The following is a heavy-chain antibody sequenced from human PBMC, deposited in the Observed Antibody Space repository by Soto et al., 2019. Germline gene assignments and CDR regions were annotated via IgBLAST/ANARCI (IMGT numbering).Heavy chain of an antibody. CDR1: GGSISSSNW. J-gene: IGHJ5*02. V-gene: IGHV4-4*02. CDR2: IYHSGST. D-gene: IGHD6-19*01. CDR3: ACRYPPVAGLVGLDP. Sequence: QVQLQESRPGLVKPSGTLSLTCAVSGGSISSSNWWSWVRQPPGKGLEWIGEIYHSGSTNYNPSRKRRVTISVRKSKDQFPLKLSSVTAADTAVYYGACRYPPVAGLVGLDPWGQGSLVTVSS.